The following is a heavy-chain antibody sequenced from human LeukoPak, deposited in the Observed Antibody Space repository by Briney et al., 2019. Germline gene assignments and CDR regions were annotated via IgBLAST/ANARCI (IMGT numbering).Heavy chain of an antibody. CDR1: GGSIRSDY. Sequence: SETLSLTCTVSGGSIRSDYWSWIRQPPGKGLEWIGYIYYSGDINYNPSLKSRVTISVDTSKNQFSLKLSSVTAADTAVYYCARHLGSGSYYIDDAFDIWGQGTMVTVSS. V-gene: IGHV4-59*08. J-gene: IGHJ3*02. CDR2: IYYSGDI. CDR3: ARHLGSGSYYIDDAFDI. D-gene: IGHD3-10*01.